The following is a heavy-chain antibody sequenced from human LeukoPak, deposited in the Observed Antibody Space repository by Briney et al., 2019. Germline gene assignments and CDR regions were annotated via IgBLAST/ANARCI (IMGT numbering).Heavy chain of an antibody. J-gene: IGHJ5*02. CDR3: AKFRYADYYDSSGYFPYDWFDP. CDR2: ISGSGVTS. D-gene: IGHD3-22*01. Sequence: ASVKVSCKASGGTFSSYTMSWVRQAPGKGLEWVSTISGSGVTSCYADSVKGRFTISRDNSKNTLYLQMNSLRAEDTAVYYCAKFRYADYYDSSGYFPYDWFDPWGQGTLVTVSS. V-gene: IGHV3-23*01. CDR1: GGTFSSYT.